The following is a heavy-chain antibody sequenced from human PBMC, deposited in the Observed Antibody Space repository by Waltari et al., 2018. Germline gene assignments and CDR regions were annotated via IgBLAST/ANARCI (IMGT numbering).Heavy chain of an antibody. Sequence: QVQLQESGPGLVKPSQTLSLTCTVSGGSISSGSYYWSWIRQPAGKGLEWIGRIYTSGSTNYNPSLKSRVTISVDTSKNQFSLKLSSVTAADTAVYYCARGPPPYGDYSNWFDPWGQGTLVTVSS. CDR1: GGSISSGSYY. J-gene: IGHJ5*02. V-gene: IGHV4-61*02. CDR3: ARGPPPYGDYSNWFDP. D-gene: IGHD4-17*01. CDR2: IYTSGST.